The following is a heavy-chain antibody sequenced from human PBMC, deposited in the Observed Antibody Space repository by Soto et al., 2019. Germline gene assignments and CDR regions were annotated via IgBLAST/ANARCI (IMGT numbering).Heavy chain of an antibody. V-gene: IGHV1-8*01. D-gene: IGHD6-13*01. CDR2: MNPNSGNT. CDR3: AREAGRTVLAALGYYYYYGMDG. J-gene: IGHJ6*02. CDR1: GYTFTSYD. Sequence: GASVKVSCKASGYTFTSYDINWVRQATGQGLEWMGWMNPNSGNTGYAQKFQGRVTMTRNTSISTAYMELSSLRSEDTAVYYCAREAGRTVLAALGYYYYYGMDGWGQGTTVTVAS.